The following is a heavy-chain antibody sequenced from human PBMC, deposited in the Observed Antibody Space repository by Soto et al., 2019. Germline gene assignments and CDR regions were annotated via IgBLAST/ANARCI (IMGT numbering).Heavy chain of an antibody. CDR2: ISSSGSTI. Sequence: GGSLRLSCAASGFTFSDYYMSWIRQAPGKGLEWVSYISSSGSTIYYADSVKGRFTISRDNAKNSLYLQMNSLRAEDTAVYYSARAATEPIGYCSGGSCVSFDYWGQGTLVTVSS. CDR3: ARAATEPIGYCSGGSCVSFDY. CDR1: GFTFSDYY. J-gene: IGHJ4*02. D-gene: IGHD2-15*01. V-gene: IGHV3-11*01.